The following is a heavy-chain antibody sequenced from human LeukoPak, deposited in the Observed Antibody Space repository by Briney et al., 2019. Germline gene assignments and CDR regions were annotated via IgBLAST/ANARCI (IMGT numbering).Heavy chain of an antibody. CDR2: LNWSGVST. CDR3: ARRSCSGGNCYRWFDL. CDR1: GHSFGHHG. V-gene: IGHV3-20*04. D-gene: IGHD2-15*01. Sequence: RSGRSLGLSCAASGHSFGHHGMIGVRRARAKALEGVADLNWSGVSTNYVNFEKGRFTICRDNAKNSLYLQMNRTKPDDTAFYYCARRSCSGGNCYRWFDLWAQGALVTVAS. J-gene: IGHJ5*02.